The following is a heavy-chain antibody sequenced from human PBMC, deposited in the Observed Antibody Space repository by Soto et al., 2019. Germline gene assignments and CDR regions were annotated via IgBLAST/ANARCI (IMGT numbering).Heavy chain of an antibody. D-gene: IGHD4-17*01. V-gene: IGHV4-31*01. CDR3: ARVDGDYVRVAY. Sequence: QVQLQESGPGLVKPSQTLSLTCTVSGGSISSGGYYWSWIRQHPGKGLEWIGYIYYSGSTYYNPSPKSPXXIXVXXSKNQFSLKLRSVTAADTAVYYCARVDGDYVRVAYWGQGTLVTVSS. J-gene: IGHJ4*02. CDR1: GGSISSGGYY. CDR2: IYYSGST.